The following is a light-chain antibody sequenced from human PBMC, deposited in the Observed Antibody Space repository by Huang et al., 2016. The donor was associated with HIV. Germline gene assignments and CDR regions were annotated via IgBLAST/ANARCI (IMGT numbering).Light chain of an antibody. J-gene: IGKJ3*01. CDR1: QRVSSH. V-gene: IGKV3-15*01. Sequence: EIVLTQSPATLSVSPGEAATLSCRASQRVSSHLAWYQQTPGQAPRLLFYGASTRATGIAVRFGGSGSGTEFTLTIDSLQSEDFAVYYCHQYHKWPFTIGPGTKVEIK. CDR2: GAS. CDR3: HQYHKWPFT.